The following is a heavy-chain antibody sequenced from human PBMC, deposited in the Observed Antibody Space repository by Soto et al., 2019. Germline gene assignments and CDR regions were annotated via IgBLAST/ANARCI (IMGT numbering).Heavy chain of an antibody. CDR3: AKARGSSTPAPGSY. J-gene: IGHJ4*02. D-gene: IGHD2-2*01. V-gene: IGHV3-23*01. CDR1: GFTFSNYA. Sequence: GGSLRLSCAASGFTFSNYAMSWVRQAPGKGLEWVSVISGSGGDTYYADSVKGRFTISRDNSKNTLSLQMNSLRAEDTAVYYCAKARGSSTPAPGSYWGQGTLVTVSS. CDR2: ISGSGGDT.